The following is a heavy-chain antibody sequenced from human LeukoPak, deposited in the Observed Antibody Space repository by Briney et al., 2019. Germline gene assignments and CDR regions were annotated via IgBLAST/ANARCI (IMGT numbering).Heavy chain of an antibody. CDR2: ISDSGDYT. V-gene: IGHV3-23*01. J-gene: IGHJ4*02. D-gene: IGHD2-8*01. CDR1: GFTFSSYA. CDR3: AKDPSIGKYCTNGVFPPFDY. Sequence: GGSLTLSCAGSGFTFSSYAMSWVRQAPGQGLEWVSVISDSGDYTSYADSVRGRFTISRDNSRNTPYLQMISLRPEDTAVYYCAKDPSIGKYCTNGVFPPFDYGGQGPLVTVSS.